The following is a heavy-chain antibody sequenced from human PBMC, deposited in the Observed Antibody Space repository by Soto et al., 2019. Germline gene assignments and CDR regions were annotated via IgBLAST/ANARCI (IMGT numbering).Heavy chain of an antibody. CDR2: ISDRDGST. CDR3: ARERDSSGYTRLDY. V-gene: IGHV3-23*01. Sequence: PGGSLRLSCAASGFSFSSFAMSWVRQAPGKGLEWVSVISDRDGSTYFADSVKGRFTTSRDNSKNTLYLQLNSLRAEDTAVYYCARERDSSGYTRLDYWGQGTLVTVSS. D-gene: IGHD3-22*01. CDR1: GFSFSSFA. J-gene: IGHJ4*02.